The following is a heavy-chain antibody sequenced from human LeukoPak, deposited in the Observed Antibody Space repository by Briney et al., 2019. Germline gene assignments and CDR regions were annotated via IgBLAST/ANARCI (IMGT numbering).Heavy chain of an antibody. CDR2: IYTSGST. CDR1: GGSISSGSYY. J-gene: IGHJ4*02. CDR3: AREFLDWMPTDY. V-gene: IGHV4-61*02. D-gene: IGHD2-2*01. Sequence: SETLSLTCTVSGGSISSGSYYWSWIRQPAGKGLEWIGRIYTSGSTNYNPSLKSRVTISVDTSKNQFSLKLSSVTAADTAVYYCAREFLDWMPTDYWGQGTLVTVSS.